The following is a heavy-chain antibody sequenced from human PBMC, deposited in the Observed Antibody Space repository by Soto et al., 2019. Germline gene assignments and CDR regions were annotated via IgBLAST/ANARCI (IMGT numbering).Heavy chain of an antibody. CDR3: ARVMFGETYYYYYYMDV. Sequence: ASVKVSCKASGYTFTSYDINWVRQATGQGLEWMGWMNPNSGNTGYAQKFQGRVTMTRDTSISTAYMELSSLRSEDTAVYYCARVMFGETYYYYYYMDVWGKGTTVTVS. CDR2: MNPNSGNT. D-gene: IGHD3-10*02. J-gene: IGHJ6*03. V-gene: IGHV1-8*01. CDR1: GYTFTSYD.